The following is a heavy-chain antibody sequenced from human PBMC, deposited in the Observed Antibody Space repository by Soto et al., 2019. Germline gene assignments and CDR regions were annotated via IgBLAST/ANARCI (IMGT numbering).Heavy chain of an antibody. D-gene: IGHD3-16*01. J-gene: IGHJ4*02. CDR2: ISSNGGST. V-gene: IGHV3-64D*06. Sequence: QSGGSLRLSCSASGFTFSSYAMHWVRQAPGKGLEYVSAISSNGGSTYYADSVKGRFTISRDNSKNTLYLQMSSLRAEDTAVYYCVKDWYDYVWAAHSYFDYWGQGTLVTVSS. CDR1: GFTFSSYA. CDR3: VKDWYDYVWAAHSYFDY.